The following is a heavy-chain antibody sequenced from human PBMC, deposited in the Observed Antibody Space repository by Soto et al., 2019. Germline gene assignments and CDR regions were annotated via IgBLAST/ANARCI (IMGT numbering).Heavy chain of an antibody. V-gene: IGHV1-18*01. CDR2: ISGHNGNT. J-gene: IGHJ4*02. Sequence: QVQLVQSGAEVKKPGASVKFSCKASGYTFTNHGISWVRQAPGQGLEWLGWISGHNGNTKYAQRLQGRVTMTTDTSTSTAYMELRSLKSDDTAVYYCARDLYPLAYYFDYWGQGTLVTVSS. CDR3: ARDLYPLAYYFDY. CDR1: GYTFTNHG.